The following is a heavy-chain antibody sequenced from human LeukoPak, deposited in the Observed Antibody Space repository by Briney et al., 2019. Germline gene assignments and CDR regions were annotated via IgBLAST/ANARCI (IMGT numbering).Heavy chain of an antibody. D-gene: IGHD4-17*01. J-gene: IGHJ4*02. CDR1: GFTVSSNY. V-gene: IGHV3-66*02. Sequence: GGSLRLSCAASGFTVSSNYMSWVRQAPGKGLEWVSVIYSGGSTYYADSVKGRFTISRDKSKNTLYLQMNSLRAEDTAVYYCARVSYRYGDYAYWGQGTLVTVSS. CDR3: ARVSYRYGDYAY. CDR2: IYSGGST.